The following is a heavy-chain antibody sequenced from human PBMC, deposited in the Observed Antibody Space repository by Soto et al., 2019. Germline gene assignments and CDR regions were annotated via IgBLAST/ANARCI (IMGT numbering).Heavy chain of an antibody. CDR3: ARGTTLAIFDYGMDV. CDR2: LSNDGSNY. Sequence: QVQLVESGGGVVQPGRSLRLSCAASGFTFTSYAMHWVRQAPGKGLEWVAVLSNDGSNYYYADSVRGRFTISRDNTKNTLFLQMSSLRGEDSGVYYCARGTTLAIFDYGMDVWGQGTTVTVSS. V-gene: IGHV3-30-3*01. CDR1: GFTFTSYA. D-gene: IGHD3-3*01. J-gene: IGHJ6*02.